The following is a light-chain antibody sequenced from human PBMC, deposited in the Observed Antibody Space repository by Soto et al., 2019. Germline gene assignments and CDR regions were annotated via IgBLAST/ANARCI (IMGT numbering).Light chain of an antibody. CDR1: QSISSW. CDR2: KAS. J-gene: IGKJ1*01. Sequence: IQMPQSPSTLSASVGDRVTITCRASQSISSWFAWYQQKPGKAPKLLIYKASTLKSGVPSRFSGSGSGTEFTLTISSLQSEDFAVYYCQQYNNWPLTFGQGTKVDIK. V-gene: IGKV1-5*03. CDR3: QQYNNWPLT.